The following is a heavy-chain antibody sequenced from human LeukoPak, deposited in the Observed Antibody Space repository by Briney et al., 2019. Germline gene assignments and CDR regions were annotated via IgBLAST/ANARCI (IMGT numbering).Heavy chain of an antibody. V-gene: IGHV3-21*01. D-gene: IGHD2-15*01. CDR3: ARDPSGRGLNDY. Sequence: GGSLRLSCAASGFTFSTYSMNWVRQAPGKGLEWVSSIISTSSYVYYADTVKGRFSISRDNAKTSLYLQMNSLRAEDTAVYYCARDPSGRGLNDYWGWGTLVTVSS. CDR2: IISTSSYV. CDR1: GFTFSTYS. J-gene: IGHJ4*02.